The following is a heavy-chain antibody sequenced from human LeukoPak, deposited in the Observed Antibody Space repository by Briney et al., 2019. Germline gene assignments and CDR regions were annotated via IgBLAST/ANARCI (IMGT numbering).Heavy chain of an antibody. D-gene: IGHD6-13*01. CDR2: ISSNGDRT. CDR1: GFTFSSYA. Sequence: GGSLRLSCAASGFTFSSYAMHWVRQAPGKGLEYVSAISSNGDRTYYANSVKGRFTISRDSSKNTLYLQMGSLRAEDMAVYYCARGSHRMYSSSWYSLWGQGTLVTVSS. CDR3: ARGSHRMYSSSWYSL. J-gene: IGHJ4*02. V-gene: IGHV3-64*01.